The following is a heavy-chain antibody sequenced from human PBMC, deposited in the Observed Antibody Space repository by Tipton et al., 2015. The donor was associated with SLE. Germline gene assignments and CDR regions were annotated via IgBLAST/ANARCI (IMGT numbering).Heavy chain of an antibody. D-gene: IGHD4/OR15-4a*01. CDR2: IYTSGHT. CDR3: ARVSSGTNYAIES. V-gene: IGHV4-4*07. Sequence: ILSLTCNVSGASISSSYWSWIRQPAGKGLEWIGRIYTSGHTNYNPSFRSRVTISFDTSETQFSLKLASVTIADTAVYYCARVSSGTNYAIESWGQGTLVTVSS. J-gene: IGHJ4*02. CDR1: GASISSSY.